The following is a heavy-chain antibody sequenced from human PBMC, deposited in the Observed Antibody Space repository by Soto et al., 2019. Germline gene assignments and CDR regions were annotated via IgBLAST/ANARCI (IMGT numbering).Heavy chain of an antibody. Sequence: SETLSLTCTVSGGSNSSYYWSWIRQPPGKGLEWIGYIYNSGSTNYNPSLKSRGTISDETSKNQFSPKLIYVTAADPAVYFCARSTIRQAFDIWGQGTVVTVSS. V-gene: IGHV4-59*01. CDR3: ARSTIRQAFDI. CDR1: GGSNSSYY. CDR2: IYNSGST. J-gene: IGHJ3*02.